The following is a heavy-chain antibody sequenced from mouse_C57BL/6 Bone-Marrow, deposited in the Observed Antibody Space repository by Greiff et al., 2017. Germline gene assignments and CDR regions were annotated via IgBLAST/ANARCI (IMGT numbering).Heavy chain of an antibody. Sequence: EVKLMESGPELVKPGASVKISCKASGYSFTGYYMNWVKQSPEKSLEWIGEINPSTGGTTYNQKFKAKATLTVDKSSSTAYMQLKSLTSEDSAVYYCARPPFTTDYAMDYWGQGTSVTVSS. V-gene: IGHV1-42*01. CDR3: ARPPFTTDYAMDY. J-gene: IGHJ4*01. CDR1: GYSFTGYY. D-gene: IGHD1-1*01. CDR2: INPSTGGT.